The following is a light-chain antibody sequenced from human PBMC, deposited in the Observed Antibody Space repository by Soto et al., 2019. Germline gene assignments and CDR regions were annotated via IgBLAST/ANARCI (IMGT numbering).Light chain of an antibody. Sequence: EIVLAQSPVTLAVSPGERAARSCRASQSISSSLAWYQQKPGPAPTLLISDASNRASGVPDRFTGGGSGTDFSLTIRRLEPEDFALYYCQQYVGSPITFGQGTRLEI. CDR2: DAS. CDR1: QSISSS. V-gene: IGKV3-20*01. CDR3: QQYVGSPIT. J-gene: IGKJ5*01.